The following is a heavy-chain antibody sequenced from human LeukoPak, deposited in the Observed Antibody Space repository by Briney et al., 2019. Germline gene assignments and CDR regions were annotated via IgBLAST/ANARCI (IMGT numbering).Heavy chain of an antibody. Sequence: SETLSLTCNVSGGSISSSTYYWGWIRQPPGKGLEWIGSIYNSGSTYYNPSLKSRVTIAVDASKNQFSLKLSSVTAADTAVYYCARTENYIPEDWFDPWGQGTLVTVSS. D-gene: IGHD5-24*01. V-gene: IGHV4-39*01. CDR2: IYNSGST. CDR3: ARTENYIPEDWFDP. J-gene: IGHJ5*02. CDR1: GGSISSSTYY.